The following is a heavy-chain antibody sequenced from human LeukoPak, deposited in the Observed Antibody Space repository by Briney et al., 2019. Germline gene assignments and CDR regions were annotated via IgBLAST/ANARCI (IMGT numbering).Heavy chain of an antibody. CDR2: SRDKANSYIT. CDR1: GFTFSGHY. CDR3: ARRGSRSGYQPFDY. Sequence: GGPLRLSCAASGFTFSGHYMDWVRQAPGRGLEWVARSRDKANSYITEYAASVKGRFTISRDDSKNSLYLQMNSLKTEDTAVYYCARRGSRSGYQPFDYWGQGTLVTVSS. D-gene: IGHD3-22*01. V-gene: IGHV3-72*01. J-gene: IGHJ4*02.